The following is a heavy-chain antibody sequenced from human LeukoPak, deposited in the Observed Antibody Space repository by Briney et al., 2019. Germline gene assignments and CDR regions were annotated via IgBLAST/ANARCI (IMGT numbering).Heavy chain of an antibody. Sequence: GGSLRLSCAASGFTVSSNYMSWVRQAPGKGLEWVSVIYSGGSTYYADSVKGRFTISRDNSKNTLYLQMNSLRAEDTAVYYCARDRNYYYGMDVWGQGTLVTVSS. J-gene: IGHJ6*02. CDR1: GFTVSSNY. CDR3: ARDRNYYYGMDV. CDR2: IYSGGST. V-gene: IGHV3-66*01.